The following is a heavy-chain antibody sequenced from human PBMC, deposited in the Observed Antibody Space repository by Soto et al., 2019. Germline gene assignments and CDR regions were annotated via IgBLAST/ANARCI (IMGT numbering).Heavy chain of an antibody. D-gene: IGHD3-22*01. CDR3: ARDRGYYYDSSGTIRGMEV. CDR2: IYYSGST. J-gene: IGHJ6*02. V-gene: IGHV4-30-4*01. CDR1: GCSISSGDYY. Sequence: PSETLSLNGPVSGCSISSGDYYWSWIRQPPGKGLEWIGYIYYSGSTYYNPSLKSRVTISVDTSKNQFSLKLSSVTAADTAVYYCARDRGYYYDSSGTIRGMEVWGQGTTVTVSS.